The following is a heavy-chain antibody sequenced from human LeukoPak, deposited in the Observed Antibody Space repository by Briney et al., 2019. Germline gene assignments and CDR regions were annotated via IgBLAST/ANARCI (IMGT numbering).Heavy chain of an antibody. CDR2: IYYSGST. D-gene: IGHD3-3*01. Sequence: SETLSLTCTVSGGSISSYYWSWIRQPPGKGLEWIGYIYYSGSTNYNPSLKSRVTISVDTSKNQFSLKLRSVTAADTAVYYCAREGWRGGAFDIWGQGTMVTVSS. CDR1: GGSISSYY. J-gene: IGHJ3*02. V-gene: IGHV4-59*01. CDR3: AREGWRGGAFDI.